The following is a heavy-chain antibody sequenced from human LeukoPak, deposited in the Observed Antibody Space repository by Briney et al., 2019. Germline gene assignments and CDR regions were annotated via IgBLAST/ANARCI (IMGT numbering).Heavy chain of an antibody. CDR1: GFTFNTYS. D-gene: IGHD2-8*02. CDR2: IISRGDTT. J-gene: IGHJ4*02. V-gene: IGHV3-48*04. CDR3: ARGRGYCTGVSCDIDY. Sequence: PGRSLRLSCAASGFTFNTYSMNWVRQAPGKGLEWVSNIISRGDTTHYAVSVKGRFTISRDNAKNSVFLHLNSLRGDDTAVYYCARGRGYCTGVSCDIDYWGQGTLVTVSS.